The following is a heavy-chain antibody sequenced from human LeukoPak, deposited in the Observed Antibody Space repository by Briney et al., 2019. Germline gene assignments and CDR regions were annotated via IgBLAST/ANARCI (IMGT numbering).Heavy chain of an antibody. V-gene: IGHV3-23*01. D-gene: IGHD5-18*01. CDR1: GFTFSSYA. CDR2: ISGSGGST. Sequence: PGGSLRLSCAASGFTFSSYAMSWVRQAPGKGLEWVSAISGSGGSTYYADSVKGRFTISRDNSKSTLYLQMNSLRAEDTAVYYCAKASDVDTDAFDIWGQGTMVTVSS. J-gene: IGHJ3*02. CDR3: AKASDVDTDAFDI.